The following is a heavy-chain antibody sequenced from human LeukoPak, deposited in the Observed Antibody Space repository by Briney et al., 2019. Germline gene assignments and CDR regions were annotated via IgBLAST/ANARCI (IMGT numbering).Heavy chain of an antibody. Sequence: ASVKVSCKASGYTFTSYDINWVRQATGQGLEWMGWMNPNSGNTGYAQKFQGRVTMTRNTSISTAYMELSSLRSEDTAVYYCARVTKYYDILTGYPSDAFDIWGQGTMVTVSS. V-gene: IGHV1-8*01. D-gene: IGHD3-9*01. J-gene: IGHJ3*02. CDR1: GYTFTSYD. CDR2: MNPNSGNT. CDR3: ARVTKYYDILTGYPSDAFDI.